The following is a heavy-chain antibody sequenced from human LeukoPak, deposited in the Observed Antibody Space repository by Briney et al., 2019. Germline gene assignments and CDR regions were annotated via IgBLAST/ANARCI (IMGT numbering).Heavy chain of an antibody. CDR1: GGSFSGYY. D-gene: IGHD2-2*01. J-gene: IGHJ3*02. CDR3: ARGLGYCSSTSCLTLGAFDI. CDR2: INHSGST. V-gene: IGHV4-34*01. Sequence: SETLSLXCAVYGGSFSGYYWSWIRQPPGKGLERIGEINHSGSTNYNPSLKSRVTISVDTSKDQFSLKLSSVTAADTAVYYCARGLGYCSSTSCLTLGAFDIWGQGTMVTVSS.